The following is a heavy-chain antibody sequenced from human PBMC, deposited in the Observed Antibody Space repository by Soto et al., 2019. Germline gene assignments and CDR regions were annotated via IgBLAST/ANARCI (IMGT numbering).Heavy chain of an antibody. CDR3: ARDALAVAAYNWFDP. V-gene: IGHV4-4*07. J-gene: IGHJ5*02. D-gene: IGHD6-19*01. CDR1: GGSISSYY. Sequence: QVQLQESGPGLVKPSETLSLTCTVSGGSISSYYWSWIRQPAGKGLEWIGRIYTSGSTNYNPSLKSRVTMSVDTSKHQFSLKLSSVTAADTAVYYCARDALAVAAYNWFDPWGQGTLVTVSS. CDR2: IYTSGST.